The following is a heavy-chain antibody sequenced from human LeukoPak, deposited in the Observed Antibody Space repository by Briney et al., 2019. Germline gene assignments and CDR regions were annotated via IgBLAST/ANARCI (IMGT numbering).Heavy chain of an antibody. V-gene: IGHV4-38-2*01. CDR3: ARLHYYYYIDV. J-gene: IGHJ6*03. CDR1: GSSTTSGYY. Sequence: SETLSLTCAVSGSSTTSGYYWGWIRQPPGKGLEGSGSIYHSGRTYYNTSLKSRVTISVDTSKNQFSPKLGSVPAADTAVYYCARLHYYYYIDVCGKGTTVTASS. CDR2: IYHSGRT.